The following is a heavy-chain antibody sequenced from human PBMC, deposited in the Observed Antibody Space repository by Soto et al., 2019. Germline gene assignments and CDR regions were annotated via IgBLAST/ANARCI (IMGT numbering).Heavy chain of an antibody. CDR2: ISGSGGTS. CDR3: AKDFGGDLVAGAAFDI. CDR1: GFTFSNYA. D-gene: IGHD3-10*01. J-gene: IGHJ3*02. Sequence: PGGSLRLSCAASGFTFSNYAMSWVRQAPGKGLEWVSSISGSGGTSFYADSVRGRFTISRDSSKNTLYLQMNSLRAEDTAVYFCAKDFGGDLVAGAAFDIWGQGTKVTVSS. V-gene: IGHV3-23*01.